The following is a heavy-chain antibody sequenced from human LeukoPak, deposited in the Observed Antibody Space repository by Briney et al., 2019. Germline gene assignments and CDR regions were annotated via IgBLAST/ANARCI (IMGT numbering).Heavy chain of an antibody. D-gene: IGHD6-13*01. CDR1: GGTISSYA. V-gene: IGHV1-69*13. CDR2: TIPIFDTA. J-gene: IGHJ3*02. Sequence: GASVKVSCKASGGTISSYAISWVRQAPGQGYEWMGGTIPIFDTAHYAQKFQGRVTITADESTSIAYMELRSLRSEDTAVYYCARGGIAAAGIINSHDAFDIWGQGTMVTVSS. CDR3: ARGGIAAAGIINSHDAFDI.